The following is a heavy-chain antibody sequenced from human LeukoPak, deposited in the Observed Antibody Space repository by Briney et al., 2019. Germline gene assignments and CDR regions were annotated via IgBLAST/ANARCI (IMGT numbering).Heavy chain of an antibody. CDR1: GGTFSSYT. V-gene: IGHV1-69*04. Sequence: ASVKVSCKASGGTFSSYTISWVRQAPGQGLEWMGRIIPILGIANYAQKFQGRVTITADKSTSTAYMELSSLRSEDTAVYYCARDRSIAARPAPGWFDPWGQGTLVTVSS. J-gene: IGHJ5*02. CDR2: IIPILGIA. D-gene: IGHD6-6*01. CDR3: ARDRSIAARPAPGWFDP.